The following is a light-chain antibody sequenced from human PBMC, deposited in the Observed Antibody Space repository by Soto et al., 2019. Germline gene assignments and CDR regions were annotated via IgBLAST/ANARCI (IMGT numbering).Light chain of an antibody. Sequence: QSVLTQPPSASGTPGPRVTISCSGSGSSIGTNTVNWYRQLPGTAPKLLIYGNNQRPSGVPDRFSGSKSGTSASLAISGLQSEDESEYYCAAGDGNLNNLLFGGGT. CDR2: GNN. V-gene: IGLV1-44*01. CDR1: GSSIGTNT. CDR3: AAGDGNLNNLL. J-gene: IGLJ2*01.